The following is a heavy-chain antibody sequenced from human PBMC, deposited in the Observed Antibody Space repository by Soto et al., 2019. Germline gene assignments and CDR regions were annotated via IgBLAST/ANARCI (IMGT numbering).Heavy chain of an antibody. D-gene: IGHD3-22*01. CDR2: IIPIFGTA. CDR1: GGTFSSYA. J-gene: IGHJ3*02. CDR3: ARKYYYDSSGYYPPSDAFDI. V-gene: IGHV1-69*06. Sequence: ASVKVSCKASGGTFSSYAISWVRQAPGQGLEWMGGIIPIFGTANYAQKFQGRVTITADKSTSTAYMELSSLRSEDTAVYYCARKYYYDSSGYYPPSDAFDIWGQGTMVTVSS.